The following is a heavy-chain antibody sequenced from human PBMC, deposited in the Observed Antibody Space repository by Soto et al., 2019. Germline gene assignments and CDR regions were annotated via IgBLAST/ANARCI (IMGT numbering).Heavy chain of an antibody. D-gene: IGHD5-12*01. CDR1: GGSISSYY. Sequence: QVQLQESGPGLVKPSETLSLTCTVSGGSISSYYWSWIRQPPGKGLEWIGYIYYSGSTNYNPSLKSRVTISVDTSKNQFSLKLSSVTAADTAVYYCARSGSPQYKYFDYWGQGTLVTVSS. V-gene: IGHV4-59*01. J-gene: IGHJ4*02. CDR3: ARSGSPQYKYFDY. CDR2: IYYSGST.